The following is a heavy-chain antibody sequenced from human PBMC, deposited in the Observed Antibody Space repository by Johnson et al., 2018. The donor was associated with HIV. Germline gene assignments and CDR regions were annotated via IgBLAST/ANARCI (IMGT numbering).Heavy chain of an antibody. J-gene: IGHJ3*02. V-gene: IGHV3-30*03. CDR2: ISYDGSNK. CDR3: ARGAVSGYVSVDAFHI. Sequence: QLVESGGGLVQPGGSLRLSCAASGFTFSSYWMHWFRQAPGKGLVWVAVISYDGSNKYYADSVKARFTISRDNSKNTLYLQMNSLTPEDTAVYYCARGAVSGYVSVDAFHIWGQGTLVTVSS. D-gene: IGHD5-12*01. CDR1: GFTFSSYW.